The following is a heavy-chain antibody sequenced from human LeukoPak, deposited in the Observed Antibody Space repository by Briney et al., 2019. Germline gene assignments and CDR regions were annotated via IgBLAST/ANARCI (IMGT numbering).Heavy chain of an antibody. Sequence: PGGSLRLSSPVSGFTVSSNARSWVRQAPGRGLEWVSVISTSGESAYYADSVKGRFTSSRDNSKNTLYLQMNSLRAEDTAVYYCAKDRGSGYHYFDYWGQGTLVTVSS. J-gene: IGHJ4*02. D-gene: IGHD3-22*01. CDR2: ISTSGESA. V-gene: IGHV3-23*01. CDR3: AKDRGSGYHYFDY. CDR1: GFTVSSNA.